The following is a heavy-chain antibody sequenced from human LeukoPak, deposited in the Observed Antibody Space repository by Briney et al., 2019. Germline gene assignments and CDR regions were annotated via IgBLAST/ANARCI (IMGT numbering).Heavy chain of an antibody. CDR1: GCSISSYY. CDR3: ARGRRTAVVTDFDY. D-gene: IGHD2-21*02. J-gene: IGHJ4*02. CDR2: IHDSGSS. Sequence: SETLSLTCTASGCSISSYYWTWIRQPPGKGLEWIGYIHDSGSSRSHPSLNSRVTMSVDTSKSQFFLKLTSVTAADTAVYYCARGRRTAVVTDFDYWGQGTLVTVSS. V-gene: IGHV4-59*01.